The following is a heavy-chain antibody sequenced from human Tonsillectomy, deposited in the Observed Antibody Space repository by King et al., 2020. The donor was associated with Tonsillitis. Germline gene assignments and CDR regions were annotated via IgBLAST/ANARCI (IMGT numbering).Heavy chain of an antibody. Sequence: VQLVESGGGLVKPGGSLRLSCAASGFTFSDYYMSWIRQAPGKGLEWVSYISSSSSYTNYAESVKGRFTISRDNAKNSLYLQMNSLRAEDTAVYYCARGLPNWGTSYWYFDLWGRGTLATVSS. CDR2: ISSSSSYT. CDR1: GFTFSDYY. V-gene: IGHV3-11*06. J-gene: IGHJ2*01. CDR3: ARGLPNWGTSYWYFDL. D-gene: IGHD7-27*01.